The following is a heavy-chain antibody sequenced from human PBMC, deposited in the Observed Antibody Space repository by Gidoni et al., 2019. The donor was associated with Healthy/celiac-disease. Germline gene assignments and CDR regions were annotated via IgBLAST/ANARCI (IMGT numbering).Heavy chain of an antibody. D-gene: IGHD6-13*01. CDR1: GFTFSHAW. CDR3: TTTGSSWYYYYYGMDV. J-gene: IGHJ6*02. CDR2: IKSKTDGGTK. Sequence: EVQLVESGGGLVKPGGSLRLSCAASGFTFSHAWMSWVRQAPGKGLEWVGRIKSKTDGGTKDYAAPVKGRFTISRDDSKNTLYLQMNSLKTEDTAVYYCTTTGSSWYYYYYGMDVWGQGTTVTVSS. V-gene: IGHV3-15*01.